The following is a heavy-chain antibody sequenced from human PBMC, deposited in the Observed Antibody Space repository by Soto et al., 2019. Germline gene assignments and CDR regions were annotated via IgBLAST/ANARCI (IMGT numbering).Heavy chain of an antibody. Sequence: GGSLRLSCAASGFTFSSYSMNWVRQAPGKGLEWVSSISSSSSYIYYADSVKGRFTISRDNAKNSLYVQMNSLRAEDTAVYYCVRDRGYCSGGSCENLFDPWGQGALVTVSS. V-gene: IGHV3-21*01. J-gene: IGHJ5*02. CDR2: ISSSSSYI. CDR1: GFTFSSYS. D-gene: IGHD2-15*01. CDR3: VRDRGYCSGGSCENLFDP.